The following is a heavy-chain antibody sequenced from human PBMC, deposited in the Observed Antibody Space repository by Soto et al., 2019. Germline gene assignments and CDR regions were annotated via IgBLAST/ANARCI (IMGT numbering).Heavy chain of an antibody. V-gene: IGHV1-69*06. CDR1: GGTFSSYA. CDR3: ARQKNDFLTGYYAYYGMDV. J-gene: IGHJ6*02. Sequence: GASVKVSCKASGGTFSSYAISWVRQAPGQGLEWMGGIIPIFGTANYAQKFQGRVTITADKSTSTAYLQWSSLKASDTAMYYCARQKNDFLTGYYAYYGMDVWGQGTTVTVSS. D-gene: IGHD3-9*01. CDR2: IIPIFGTA.